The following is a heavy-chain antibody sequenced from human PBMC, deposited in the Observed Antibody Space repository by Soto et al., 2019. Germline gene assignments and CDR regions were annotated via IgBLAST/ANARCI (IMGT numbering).Heavy chain of an antibody. D-gene: IGHD2-2*01. V-gene: IGHV1-69*06. CDR1: GGTFSSYA. J-gene: IGHJ6*02. Sequence: QVQLVQSGAEVKKPGSSVKVSCKASGGTFSSYAISWVRQAPGQGLEWMGGIIPIFGTANYGQKFQGRVTITADKSTSTAYMELSSLRSEDTAVYYCARRYCSSTSCYGRGYYYYGMDVWGQGTTVTVSS. CDR2: IIPIFGTA. CDR3: ARRYCSSTSCYGRGYYYYGMDV.